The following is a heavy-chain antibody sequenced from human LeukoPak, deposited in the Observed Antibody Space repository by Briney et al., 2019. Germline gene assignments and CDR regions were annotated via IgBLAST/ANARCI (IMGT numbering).Heavy chain of an antibody. V-gene: IGHV1-46*03. J-gene: IGHJ6*03. CDR2: INPSGGST. Sequence: ASVKVSCKAFGYTFTSYYMHWVRQAPGQRLEWMGIINPSGGSTSYAQKFQGRVTMTRDTSTSTVYMELSSLRSEDTAVYYCARSRIEYYYDSSGYYPYYYYYYMDVWGKGTTVTVSS. CDR3: ARSRIEYYYDSSGYYPYYYYYYMDV. D-gene: IGHD3-22*01. CDR1: GYTFTSYY.